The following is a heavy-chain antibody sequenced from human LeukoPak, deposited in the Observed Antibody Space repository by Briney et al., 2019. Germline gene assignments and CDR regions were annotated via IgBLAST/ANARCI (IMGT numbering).Heavy chain of an antibody. CDR2: INSDGSST. V-gene: IGHV3-74*01. D-gene: IGHD3-10*01. Sequence: GSLRLSCAASGFTFSSYWMHWVRQAPGKGLVWVSRINSDGSSTSYADSVKGRFTISRDNAKNTLYLQMNSLRAEDTAVYYCARVERYYGSGSLIDYWGQGTLVTVSS. CDR3: ARVERYYGSGSLIDY. J-gene: IGHJ4*02. CDR1: GFTFSSYW.